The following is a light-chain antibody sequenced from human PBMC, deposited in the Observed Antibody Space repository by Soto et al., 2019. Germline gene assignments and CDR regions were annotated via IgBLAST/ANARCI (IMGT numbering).Light chain of an antibody. CDR2: NTN. J-gene: IGLJ3*02. V-gene: IGLV8-61*01. Sequence: QTVVTQEASLSVSPGTTVTLTCGLSSGSVSANYYPSWYQQTPCQAPRTLIYNTNTRSSGVPDRFSGSILGNKAALTITGAQADDESDYYCVLYMGSGIWLFGGGTKVTVL. CDR1: SGSVSANYY. CDR3: VLYMGSGIWL.